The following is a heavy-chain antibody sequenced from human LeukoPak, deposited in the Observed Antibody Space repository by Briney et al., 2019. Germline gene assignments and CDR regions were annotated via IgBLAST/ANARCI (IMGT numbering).Heavy chain of an antibody. CDR1: GFTFSSYA. D-gene: IGHD3-10*01. CDR3: ARAFRGWAYYYGSGSSSTYCFDY. Sequence: PGGSLRLSCAASGFTFSSYAMSWVRQAPGKGLEWVANIKQDGSEKYYVDSVKGRFTISRDNAKNSLYLQMNSLRAEDTAVYYCARAFRGWAYYYGSGSSSTYCFDYWGQGTLVTVSS. CDR2: IKQDGSEK. J-gene: IGHJ4*02. V-gene: IGHV3-7*01.